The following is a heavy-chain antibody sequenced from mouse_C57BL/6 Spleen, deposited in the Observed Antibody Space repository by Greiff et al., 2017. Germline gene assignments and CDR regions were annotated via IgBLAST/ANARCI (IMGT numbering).Heavy chain of an antibody. CDR1: GYAFSSYW. D-gene: IGHD1-1*01. Sequence: VQRVESGAELVKPGASVKISCKASGYAFSSYWMNWVKQRPGKGLEWIGQIYPGDGDTNYNGKFKGKATLTADKSSSTAYMQLSSLTSEDSAVYFCANYYGSSYGFAYWGQGTLVTVSA. V-gene: IGHV1-80*01. CDR2: IYPGDGDT. J-gene: IGHJ3*01. CDR3: ANYYGSSYGFAY.